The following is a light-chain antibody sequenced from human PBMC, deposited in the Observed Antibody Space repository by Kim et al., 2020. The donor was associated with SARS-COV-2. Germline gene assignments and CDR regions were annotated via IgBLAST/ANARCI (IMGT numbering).Light chain of an antibody. CDR2: SKI. V-gene: IGLV1-44*01. J-gene: IGLJ2*01. Sequence: CPGANTTIASNTETWYRQFQGPAHTLLTYSKIRRPSGVPDRFTGSEAGPPASLATSGLQSEDEADYSCAACDDSLNGVVFGVGTQLTVL. CDR1: NTTIASNT. CDR3: AACDDSLNGVV.